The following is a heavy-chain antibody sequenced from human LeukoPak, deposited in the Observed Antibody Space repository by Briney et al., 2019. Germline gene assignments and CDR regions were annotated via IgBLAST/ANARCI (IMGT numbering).Heavy chain of an antibody. V-gene: IGHV3-23*01. CDR1: GFTFSTYS. CDR3: ATQIVVVPAAILS. Sequence: GGSLRLSCATSGFTFSTYSMNWVRQAPGKGLEWVSAISGSGGSTYYADSVKGRFTISRDNSKNTLYLQMNSLRAEDTAVYYCATQIVVVPAAILSWGQGTLVTVSS. D-gene: IGHD2-2*01. CDR2: ISGSGGST. J-gene: IGHJ4*02.